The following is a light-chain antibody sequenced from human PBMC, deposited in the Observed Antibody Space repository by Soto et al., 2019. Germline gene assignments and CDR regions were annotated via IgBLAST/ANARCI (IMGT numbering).Light chain of an antibody. CDR1: QSVSSY. V-gene: IGKV3-11*01. Sequence: VLTQSPATLSLSPGERATLSCRASQSVSSYLAWYQQKPGQAPRLLIYDTSNRATGVPARFSGSGSGTDFTLTISRLEPEDFAVYFCQQHGSSPWTFGQGTKVEIK. CDR2: DTS. CDR3: QQHGSSPWT. J-gene: IGKJ1*01.